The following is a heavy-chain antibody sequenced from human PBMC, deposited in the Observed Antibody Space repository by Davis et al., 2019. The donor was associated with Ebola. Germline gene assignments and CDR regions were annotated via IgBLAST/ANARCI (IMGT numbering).Heavy chain of an antibody. CDR1: GGTFSSYA. J-gene: IGHJ5*02. Sequence: SVKVFCKASGGTFSSYAISWVRQAPGQGLEWMGGIIPIFGTANYAQKFQGRVTITADKSTSTAYMELSSLRSEDTAVYYCARSIAVAGMSWFDPWGQGTLVTVSS. CDR3: ARSIAVAGMSWFDP. CDR2: IIPIFGTA. V-gene: IGHV1-69*06. D-gene: IGHD6-19*01.